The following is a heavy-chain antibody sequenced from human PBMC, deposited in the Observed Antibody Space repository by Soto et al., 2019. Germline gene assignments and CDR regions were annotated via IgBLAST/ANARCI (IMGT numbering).Heavy chain of an antibody. CDR2: ISYDGSNK. J-gene: IGHJ6*02. CDR1: GFTFSSYG. V-gene: IGHV3-30*18. Sequence: GGSLRLSCAASGFTFSSYGMHWVRQAPGKGLEWVAVISYDGSNKYYADSVKGRFTISRDNSKNTLYLQMNSLRAEDTAVYYCAKGIYSNYAYGMDVWGQGTTATVSS. D-gene: IGHD4-4*01. CDR3: AKGIYSNYAYGMDV.